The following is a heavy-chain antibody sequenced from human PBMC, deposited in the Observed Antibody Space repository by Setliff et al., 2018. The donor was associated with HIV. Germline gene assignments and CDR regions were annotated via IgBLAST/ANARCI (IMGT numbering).Heavy chain of an antibody. CDR1: GFSFNSYG. V-gene: IGHV3-7*01. D-gene: IGHD6-19*01. Sequence: GGSLRLSCTFWGFSFNSYGMHWVRQAPGKGLEWVATIKPDGSLKHYVDSVEGRFTISRDNAKNSLYLQMNSLRAEDMAVYYCARDEPGWYALSGGRYFDYWGQGTLVTVSS. J-gene: IGHJ4*02. CDR3: ARDEPGWYALSGGRYFDY. CDR2: IKPDGSLK.